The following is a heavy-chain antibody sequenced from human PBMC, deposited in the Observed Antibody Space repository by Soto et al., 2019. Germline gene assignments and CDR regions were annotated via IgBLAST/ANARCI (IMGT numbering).Heavy chain of an antibody. V-gene: IGHV3-33*01. D-gene: IGHD1-1*01. J-gene: IGHJ4*02. Sequence: GGSLRLSCAVSGFTFRNYGMHWVRQAPGKGLEWVAVIPDDGSYQYYADSVKGRFTISRDNSKNTLYLQMNSLRAEDTAVYYSVRGDENDDNGLDYWGQGTLVTVSS. CDR2: IPDDGSYQ. CDR3: VRGDENDDNGLDY. CDR1: GFTFRNYG.